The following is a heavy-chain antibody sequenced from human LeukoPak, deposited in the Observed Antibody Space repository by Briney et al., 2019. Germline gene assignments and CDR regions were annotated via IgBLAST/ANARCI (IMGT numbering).Heavy chain of an antibody. D-gene: IGHD5-18*01. CDR1: GFTFSSYW. Sequence: GGSLRLSCAASGFTFSSYWMSWVRQAPGKGLERVANIKQDGSEKYYVDSVKGRFTISRDNAKNSLYLQMNSLRAEDTAVYYCARDSRVDSYGYGRDYWGQGTLVTVSS. V-gene: IGHV3-7*01. CDR3: ARDSRVDSYGYGRDY. CDR2: IKQDGSEK. J-gene: IGHJ4*02.